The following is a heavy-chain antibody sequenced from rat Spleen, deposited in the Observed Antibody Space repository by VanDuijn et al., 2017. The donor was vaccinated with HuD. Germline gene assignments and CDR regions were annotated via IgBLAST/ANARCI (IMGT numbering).Heavy chain of an antibody. V-gene: IGHV5-29*01. CDR1: GFTFSNYD. J-gene: IGHJ3*01. CDR3: ARQRGPSWFAY. D-gene: IGHD3-1*01. Sequence: EVQLVESGGGLVQPGRSLKVSCAASGFTFSNYDMAWVRQAPRKGLEWVAIITYDGSSAYYPDTVKGRFVISKDNAKITLYLQMNSLRSEDTATYYCARQRGPSWFAYWGQGTLVTVSS. CDR2: ITYDGSSA.